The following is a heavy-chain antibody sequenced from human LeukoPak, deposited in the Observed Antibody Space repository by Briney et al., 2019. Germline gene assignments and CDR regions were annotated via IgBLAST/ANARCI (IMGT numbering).Heavy chain of an antibody. CDR1: GFTFSSYA. V-gene: IGHV3-30*09. J-gene: IGHJ6*03. Sequence: GGSLRLSCAASGFTFSSYAMHWVRQAPGKGLEWVAVISYDGSNKYYADSVKGRFAISRDNSKNTLYLQMNSLRAEDTAVYYRARAVRAVRGVIIFYYYYMDVWGKGTTVTVSS. CDR2: ISYDGSNK. D-gene: IGHD3-10*01. CDR3: ARAVRAVRGVIIFYYYYMDV.